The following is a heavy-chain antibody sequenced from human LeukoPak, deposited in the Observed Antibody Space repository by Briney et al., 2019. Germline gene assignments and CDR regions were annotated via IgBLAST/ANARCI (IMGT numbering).Heavy chain of an antibody. Sequence: PGGSLRLSCAASGFTFSSYAMHWVRQAPGKGLEYVSAISSNGGSTYYAYSVKGRFTISRDNSKNALYLQMGSLRAEDMAVYYCARAYDFWSGYPIDYWGQGTLVTVSS. CDR1: GFTFSSYA. CDR2: ISSNGGST. D-gene: IGHD3-3*01. J-gene: IGHJ4*02. V-gene: IGHV3-64*01. CDR3: ARAYDFWSGYPIDY.